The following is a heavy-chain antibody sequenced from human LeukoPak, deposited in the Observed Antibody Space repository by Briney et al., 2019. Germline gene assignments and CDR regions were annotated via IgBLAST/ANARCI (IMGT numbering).Heavy chain of an antibody. CDR1: GGSISSYY. CDR2: IYYSGRT. D-gene: IGHD6-13*01. J-gene: IGHJ1*01. CDR3: ARYIAAAGTGYFQH. V-gene: IGHV4-59*01. Sequence: SETLSLTCTVSGGSISSYYWSWIRQPPGKGLEWIGYIYYSGRTNYNPSLKSRVTISVDTSKNQFSLKLSSVTAADTAVYYCARYIAAAGTGYFQHWGQGTLVTVSS.